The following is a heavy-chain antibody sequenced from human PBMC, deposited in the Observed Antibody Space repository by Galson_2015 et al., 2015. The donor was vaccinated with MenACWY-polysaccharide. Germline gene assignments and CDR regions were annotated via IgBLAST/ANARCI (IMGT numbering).Heavy chain of an antibody. J-gene: IGHJ4*02. V-gene: IGHV3-7*01. CDR1: GFTFSSSW. Sequence: SLRLSCAASGFTFSSSWMSWVRQAPGKGLEWVANIKQDGSEKNYVDSVRGRFTISRDNAQNSLYLQMNTLTAEDTAVYYCAEGGGTYSYWGQGTLVTVSS. D-gene: IGHD1-26*01. CDR2: IKQDGSEK. CDR3: AEGGGTYSY.